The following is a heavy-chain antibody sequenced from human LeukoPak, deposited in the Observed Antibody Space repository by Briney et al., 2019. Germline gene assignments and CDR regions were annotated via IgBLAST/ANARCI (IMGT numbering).Heavy chain of an antibody. J-gene: IGHJ6*03. CDR2: LSGRGGTT. D-gene: IGHD4-17*01. CDR3: AKGGSTSRVTTSRVVFGYYYYLDV. V-gene: IGHV3-23*01. Sequence: GGSLRLSCAASGFTFSSHAMSGVRRAPGKGREGVSSLSGRGGTTYHGDSVEGRFNISRDNSKHPLYLQLNSLRAEDTAVYYCAKGGSTSRVTTSRVVFGYYYYLDVWGKGTPVTVSS. CDR1: GFTFSSHA.